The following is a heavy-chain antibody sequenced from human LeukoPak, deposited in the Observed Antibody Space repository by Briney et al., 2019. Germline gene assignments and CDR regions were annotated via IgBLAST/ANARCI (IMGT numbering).Heavy chain of an antibody. V-gene: IGHV4-59*01. CDR1: GGSISTYY. CDR2: IFYSGIT. Sequence: PSETLSLTCTVSGGSISTYYWSWIRQPPGKELEWIGYIFYSGITNYNPSLKSRGTISVDTSKNQFSLKLSSVNAADTAVYYCARGQSITGAGSWFDYWGQGALVTVSS. J-gene: IGHJ4*02. CDR3: ARGQSITGAGSWFDY. D-gene: IGHD6-19*01.